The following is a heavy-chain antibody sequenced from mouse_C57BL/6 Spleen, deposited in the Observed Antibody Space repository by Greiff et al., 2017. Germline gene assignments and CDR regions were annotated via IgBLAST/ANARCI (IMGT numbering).Heavy chain of an antibody. J-gene: IGHJ4*01. CDR3: ARRYYDYGYYAMDY. Sequence: VQLQQSGPELVKPGASVKISCKASGYTFTDYYMNWVKQSHGKSLEWIGDINPNNGGTSYNQKFKGKATLTVDKSSSTAYMELRSLTSEDSAVYYCARRYYDYGYYAMDYWGQGTSVTVSS. CDR2: INPNNGGT. CDR1: GYTFTDYY. V-gene: IGHV1-26*01. D-gene: IGHD2-4*01.